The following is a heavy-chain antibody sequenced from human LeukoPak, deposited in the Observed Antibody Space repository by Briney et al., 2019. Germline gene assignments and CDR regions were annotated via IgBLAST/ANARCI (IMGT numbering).Heavy chain of an antibody. CDR1: GGSFSGNY. D-gene: IGHD2-15*01. CDR2: INHSGST. CDR3: ARGPHQYCSGGSCYQFDY. V-gene: IGHV4-34*01. Sequence: SETLSLTCAVYGGSFSGNYWSWIRQPPGKGLEWIGEINHSGSTNYNPSLKSRVTISVDTSKSQFSLKLSSVTAADTAVYYCARGPHQYCSGGSCYQFDYWGQGTLVTVSS. J-gene: IGHJ4*02.